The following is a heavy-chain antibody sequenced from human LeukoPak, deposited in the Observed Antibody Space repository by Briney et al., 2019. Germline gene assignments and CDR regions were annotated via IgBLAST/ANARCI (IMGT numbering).Heavy chain of an antibody. V-gene: IGHV1-2*02. J-gene: IGHJ4*02. CDR1: GYTLIDHH. CDR3: ARDPVDGYSHYDF. Sequence: ASVTVSCKASGYTLIDHHLIWVRQAPGQGLEWVGWIRPNSGGIHYAQEFQGRVTLTRDTTISTAYMEVTRLTSDDTAIYYCARDPVDGYSHYDFWGQGTLVTVSS. D-gene: IGHD5-18*01. CDR2: IRPNSGGI.